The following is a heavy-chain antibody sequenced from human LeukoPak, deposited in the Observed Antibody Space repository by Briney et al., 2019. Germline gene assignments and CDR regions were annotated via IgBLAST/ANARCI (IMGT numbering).Heavy chain of an antibody. J-gene: IGHJ4*02. D-gene: IGHD1-26*01. CDR3: ASPSLSIVGATMDY. CDR2: IRYDGSNK. CDR1: GFTISSYG. Sequence: GGSLRLSCAASGFTISSYGMHWVRQAPGKGLEGVAFIRYDGSNKYYADSVKGRFTISRDNSKNTLYLQMNSLRAEDTAVYYCASPSLSIVGATMDYWGQGTLVTVSS. V-gene: IGHV3-30*02.